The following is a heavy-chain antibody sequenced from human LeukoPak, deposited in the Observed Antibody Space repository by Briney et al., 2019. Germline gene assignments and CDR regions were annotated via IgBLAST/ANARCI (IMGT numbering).Heavy chain of an antibody. CDR3: ARSPVYDSSGYYVG. CDR1: GGSISSYY. D-gene: IGHD3-22*01. J-gene: IGHJ4*02. CDR2: IYYGGST. V-gene: IGHV4-59*01. Sequence: SETLSLTCTVSGGSISSYYWSWIRQPPEKGLELIGYIYYGGSTNYNPSLKSRVTIPVATSKKQFSLKLSSVTAAGTAMYYCARSPVYDSSGYYVGWGQGTLVTVSS.